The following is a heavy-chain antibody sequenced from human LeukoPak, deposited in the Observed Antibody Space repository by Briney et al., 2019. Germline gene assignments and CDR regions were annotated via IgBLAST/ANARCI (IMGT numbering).Heavy chain of an antibody. V-gene: IGHV3-53*01. Sequence: GGSLRLSCAASGFTVSSNYMSWVRQAPGKGLEWVSIIYSGGSTFYADSVTGRFTISRDNSKNTLYLQMNSLRAEDTAVYYCAKEDCSSTSCYAFDIWGQGTMVTVSS. CDR3: AKEDCSSTSCYAFDI. CDR1: GFTVSSNY. D-gene: IGHD2-2*01. CDR2: IYSGGST. J-gene: IGHJ3*02.